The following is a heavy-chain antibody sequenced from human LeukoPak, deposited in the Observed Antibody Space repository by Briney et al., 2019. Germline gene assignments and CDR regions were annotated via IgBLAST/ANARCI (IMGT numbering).Heavy chain of an antibody. CDR1: GGSISSYY. J-gene: IGHJ4*02. D-gene: IGHD1-26*01. Sequence: SETLSLTCTVSGGSISSYYWSWIRQPPGKGLEWIGYIYNSGSTNYNPSLKSRVTISVDTSKNQFSLKLSSVTAADTAVYYCARHEELLRNFDYWGQGTLVTVSS. V-gene: IGHV4-59*01. CDR2: IYNSGST. CDR3: ARHEELLRNFDY.